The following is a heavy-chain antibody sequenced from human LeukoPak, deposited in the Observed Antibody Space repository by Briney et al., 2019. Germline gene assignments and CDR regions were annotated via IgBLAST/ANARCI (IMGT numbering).Heavy chain of an antibody. D-gene: IGHD2-21*02. CDR2: IRYDGSNK. Sequence: GGSLRLSCAASGFTFSDYYMSWVRQAPGKGLEWVAFIRYDGSNKYYADSVKGRFTISRDNSKNTLYLRVNSLRPEDTAVYYCAKLLGGGDCFYCEAYWGQGTLVTVSS. CDR1: GFTFSDYY. V-gene: IGHV3-30*02. CDR3: AKLLGGGDCFYCEAY. J-gene: IGHJ4*02.